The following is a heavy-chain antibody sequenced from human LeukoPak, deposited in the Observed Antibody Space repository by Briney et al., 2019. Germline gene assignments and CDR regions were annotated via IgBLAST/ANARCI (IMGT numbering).Heavy chain of an antibody. J-gene: IGHJ6*03. CDR1: GFTFSSYA. D-gene: IGHD3-10*01. V-gene: IGHV3-30*04. CDR3: AKPPGYYYGSGSYHYYYYYMDV. CDR2: ISYDGSNK. Sequence: GGSLRLSCAASGFTFSSYAMHWVRQAPGKGLEWVAVISYDGSNKYYADSVKGRFTISRDNSKNTLYLQMNSLRAEDTAVYYCAKPPGYYYGSGSYHYYYYYMDVWGKGTTVTISS.